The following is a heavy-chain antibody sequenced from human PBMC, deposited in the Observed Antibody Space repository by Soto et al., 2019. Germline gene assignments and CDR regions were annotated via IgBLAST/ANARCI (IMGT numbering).Heavy chain of an antibody. CDR3: ARATSGYGYYFDS. Sequence: GGSLRLSCAASGFTFSGHTINWVRQAPGKGLEWVSSVSSSSSYIYYADSVKGRFTISRDNAKNSLYLQMSSLRAEDTAVYYCARATSGYGYYFDSWGQGALVTVSS. CDR1: GFTFSGHT. D-gene: IGHD3-22*01. V-gene: IGHV3-21*04. J-gene: IGHJ4*02. CDR2: VSSSSSYI.